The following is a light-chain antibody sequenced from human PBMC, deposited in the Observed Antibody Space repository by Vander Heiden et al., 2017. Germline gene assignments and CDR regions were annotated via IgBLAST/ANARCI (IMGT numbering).Light chain of an antibody. Sequence: QSALTQPASVSGSPGQSITISCTGTSSDVAHYNLVSWYQQHPGNARKLILYEGSKRPSGVSDRFSGSKSGNTASLTISGRQAEDESDYYGCSYAGSNIWVFGGGTKLTVL. CDR1: SSDVAHYNL. V-gene: IGLV2-23*01. CDR3: CSYAGSNIWV. J-gene: IGLJ3*02. CDR2: EGS.